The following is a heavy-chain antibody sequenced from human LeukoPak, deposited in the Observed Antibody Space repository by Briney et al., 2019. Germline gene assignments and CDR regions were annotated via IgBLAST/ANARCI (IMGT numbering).Heavy chain of an antibody. D-gene: IGHD3-16*01. CDR1: GYTFTDHY. CDR2: INPVGGGT. CDR3: ERDFRATFGGVMASALDY. J-gene: IGHJ4*02. Sequence: ASVKVSCKASGYTFTDHYMHWVRQAPGQGLEWMGIINPVGGGTTYAQHFQGRVTMTRDTSTSTVYMELRSLRSEDTAVYYCERDFRATFGGVMASALDYWGQGTLVTVSP. V-gene: IGHV1-46*01.